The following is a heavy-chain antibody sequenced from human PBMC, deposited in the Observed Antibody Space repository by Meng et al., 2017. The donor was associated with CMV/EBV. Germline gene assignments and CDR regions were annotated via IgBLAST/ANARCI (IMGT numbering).Heavy chain of an antibody. CDR2: IYYSGTT. CDR3: ARLSGSGTTSTGYHYAFDS. CDR1: GGSISSGDYY. V-gene: IGHV4-30-4*08. Sequence: QVPRQVSVAGLVKPSQTLPLTCRVSGGSISSGDYYWSWIRQPPGKGLEWIGYIYYSGTTYYNPSLESRVTISVDTSKNQFSLNLSSVTAADTAVYYCARLSGSGTTSTGYHYAFDSWGQGTLVTVSS. D-gene: IGHD3-22*01. J-gene: IGHJ4*02.